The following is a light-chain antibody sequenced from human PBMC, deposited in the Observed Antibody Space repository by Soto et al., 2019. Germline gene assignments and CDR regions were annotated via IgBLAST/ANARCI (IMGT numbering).Light chain of an antibody. CDR1: QNIDRW. V-gene: IGKV1-5*03. J-gene: IGKJ1*01. Sequence: DIQMTQSPSTLSASVGDRVTITCRASQNIDRWLAWYQQKPGKAPNLLIYGASNLESGVPSRFSGSGSGTEFTLTISSLRPDDFAMYHCQQYNSYPWTFGQGTEVEIK. CDR2: GAS. CDR3: QQYNSYPWT.